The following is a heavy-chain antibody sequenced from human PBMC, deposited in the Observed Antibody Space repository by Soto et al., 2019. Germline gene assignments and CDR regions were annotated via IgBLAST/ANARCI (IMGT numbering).Heavy chain of an antibody. CDR1: GYTLTELS. V-gene: IGHV1-24*01. Sequence: GASVKVSCKVSGYTLTELSMHWVRQAPGKGLEWMGGFDPEDGEAIYAQKFQGRVTMTEDTSTDTAYMELSSLRSEDTAVYYCATGLIAVAGTEAFGYWGQRTLVTVSS. CDR2: FDPEDGEA. J-gene: IGHJ4*02. CDR3: ATGLIAVAGTEAFGY. D-gene: IGHD6-19*01.